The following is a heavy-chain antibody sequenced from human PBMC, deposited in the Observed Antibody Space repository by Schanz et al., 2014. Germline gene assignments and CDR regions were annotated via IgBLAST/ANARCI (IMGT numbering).Heavy chain of an antibody. CDR1: GFSFSTYW. Sequence: EEQLVESGGGLVQPGGSLRLSCAASGFSFSTYWMSWVRQARGKGLEWVSAMNESHSTIYYADSVRGRFTISRDNAKNSLYLLMNSLRAEDTALYYCAASSGWHPSTDYWGQGTLVTVSS. V-gene: IGHV3-23*04. CDR2: MNESHSTI. J-gene: IGHJ4*02. CDR3: AASSGWHPSTDY. D-gene: IGHD6-19*01.